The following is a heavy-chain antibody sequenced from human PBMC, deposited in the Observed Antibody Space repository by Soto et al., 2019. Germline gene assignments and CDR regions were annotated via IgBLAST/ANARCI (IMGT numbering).Heavy chain of an antibody. D-gene: IGHD3-16*01. CDR2: LDQDGSER. CDR3: VCGGNFFVY. CDR1: GCTFSTYW. Sequence: EVQLVESGGGLVQPGGSLRLSCAASGCTFSTYWMTWVRRPPGKGLEWVANLDQDGSERYYVDSVRGRFTISGDNAKNSLYLQMNSLRAEDTAVYYCVCGGNFFVYWGQGTLVTVSP. J-gene: IGHJ4*02. V-gene: IGHV3-7*01.